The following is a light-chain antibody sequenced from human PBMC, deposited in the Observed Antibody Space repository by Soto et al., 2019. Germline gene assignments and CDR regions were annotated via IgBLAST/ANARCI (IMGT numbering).Light chain of an antibody. J-gene: IGLJ1*01. V-gene: IGLV2-14*03. CDR1: SNDIGGHNA. CDR3: SSYIPGPSYA. CDR2: DVT. Sequence: QSALTQPASVSGSPGHSITISCTGTSNDIGGHNAVSWYQQYSGEAPRLLIYDVTSRAAGVSNRFSASKSGNTASLTISGLQADDEADHYCSSYIPGPSYALGPWTKVT.